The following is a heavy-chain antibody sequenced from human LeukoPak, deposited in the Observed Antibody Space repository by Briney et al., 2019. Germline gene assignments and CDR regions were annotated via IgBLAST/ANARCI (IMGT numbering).Heavy chain of an antibody. D-gene: IGHD2-15*01. J-gene: IGHJ5*02. CDR2: IYTSGST. CDR3: ARAGYCSSTCQNWFDP. V-gene: IGHV4-4*09. Sequence: SETLSLTCTVSGGSISSYYWSWIRQPPGKGLEWIGYIYTSGSTNYNPSLKSRVTISVDTSKNQFSLKLSSVTAADTAVYYCARAGYCSSTCQNWFDPWGQGALVTVSS. CDR1: GGSISSYY.